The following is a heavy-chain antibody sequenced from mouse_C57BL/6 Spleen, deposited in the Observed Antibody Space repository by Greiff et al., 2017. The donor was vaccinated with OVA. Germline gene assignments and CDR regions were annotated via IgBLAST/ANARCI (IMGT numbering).Heavy chain of an antibody. CDR1: GYTFTDYY. Sequence: EVQLQQSGPELVKPGASVKISCKASGYTFTDYYMNWVKQSHGKSLEWIGDINPNNGGTSYNQKFKGKATLTVDKSSSTAYMELRSLTSEDSAVYYCARCEIPYYYGSSYFDVWGTGTTVTVSS. D-gene: IGHD1-1*01. CDR2: INPNNGGT. V-gene: IGHV1-26*01. CDR3: ARCEIPYYYGSSYFDV. J-gene: IGHJ1*03.